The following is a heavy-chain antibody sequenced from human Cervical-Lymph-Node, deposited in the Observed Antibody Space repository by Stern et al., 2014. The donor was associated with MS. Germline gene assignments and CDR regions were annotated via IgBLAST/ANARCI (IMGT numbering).Heavy chain of an antibody. Sequence: VQLVQSGAEMKKVGESLRISCKGSGYSFSSNWIGWVCQFPGGRLEWMGIIFPLGSDSRYRASFRGHVTFSADTAINTAYLPVTSLRTSDTAKYFCARLDSSGWSRWGQGTLVTVSS. CDR2: IFPLGSDS. CDR3: ARLDSSGWSR. CDR1: GYSFSSNW. D-gene: IGHD6-19*01. J-gene: IGHJ4*02. V-gene: IGHV5-51*01.